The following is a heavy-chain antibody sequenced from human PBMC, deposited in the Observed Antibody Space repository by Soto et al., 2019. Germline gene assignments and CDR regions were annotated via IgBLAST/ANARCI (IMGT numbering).Heavy chain of an antibody. CDR1: GYTFASYY. Sequence: ASLKVSCKASGYTFASYYMHWVRQAPGQGLEWMGIINPSGGSTSYAQKFQGRVTMTRGSSTSTVYMELSSLRSEDTAVYYCARVTSTSSFLWAFDIWGQGTMVTVSS. CDR2: INPSGGST. V-gene: IGHV1-46*03. CDR3: ARVTSTSSFLWAFDI. J-gene: IGHJ3*02. D-gene: IGHD2-2*01.